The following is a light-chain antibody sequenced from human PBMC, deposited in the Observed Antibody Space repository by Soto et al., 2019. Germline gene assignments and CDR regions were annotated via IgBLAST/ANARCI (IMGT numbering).Light chain of an antibody. CDR3: QQYNNWPLT. Sequence: EIVMTQSPATLSVSPGERATLSCRASQSVYSNLAWYQQKPGQAPRLLIYGTSTRATGIPARFSGSGSGTEFSLTISSLQSEDFAVYYCQQYNNWPLTFGGGTTVEIK. CDR1: QSVYSN. J-gene: IGKJ4*01. V-gene: IGKV3-15*01. CDR2: GTS.